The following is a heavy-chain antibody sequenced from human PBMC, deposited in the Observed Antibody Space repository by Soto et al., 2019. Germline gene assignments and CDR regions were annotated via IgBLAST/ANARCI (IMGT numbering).Heavy chain of an antibody. CDR3: AKDSMKVVPAATRCFDP. J-gene: IGHJ5*02. CDR2: ISGSGGST. D-gene: IGHD2-2*01. V-gene: IGHV3-23*01. CDR1: GFTFSSYA. Sequence: GGSLRLSCVASGFTFSSYAMSWVRQAPGKGLEWVSAISGSGGSTYYADSVKGRFTISRDNSKNPLYLQMNSLRAEDTAVYYCAKDSMKVVPAATRCFDPWGQGTLVTVCS.